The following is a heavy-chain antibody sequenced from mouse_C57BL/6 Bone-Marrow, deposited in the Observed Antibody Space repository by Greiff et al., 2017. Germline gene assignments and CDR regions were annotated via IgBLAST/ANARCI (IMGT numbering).Heavy chain of an antibody. V-gene: IGHV1-76*01. CDR2: IYPGSGNT. CDR1: GYTFTDYY. Sequence: QVQLQQSGAELVRPGASVKLSCKASGYTFTDYYINWVKQRPGQGLEWIARIYPGSGNTYYNEKFKGKATLTAEKSSSTAYMQLSSLTSEDSAVYFCARSPLLLLDYWGQGTTLTVSS. J-gene: IGHJ2*01. CDR3: ARSPLLLLDY. D-gene: IGHD1-1*02.